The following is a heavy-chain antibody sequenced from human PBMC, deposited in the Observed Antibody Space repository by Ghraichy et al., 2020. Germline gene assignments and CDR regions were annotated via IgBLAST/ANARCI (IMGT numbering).Heavy chain of an antibody. V-gene: IGHV1-18*01. J-gene: IGHJ4*02. Sequence: ASVKVSCKASGYTFTSYGISWVRQAPGQGLEWMGWISAYNGNTNYAQKLQGRVTMTPDTSTSTAYMELRSLRSDDTAVYYCARDHVEDDYGDRSRFDYWGQGTLVTVSS. D-gene: IGHD4-17*01. CDR2: ISAYNGNT. CDR3: ARDHVEDDYGDRSRFDY. CDR1: GYTFTSYG.